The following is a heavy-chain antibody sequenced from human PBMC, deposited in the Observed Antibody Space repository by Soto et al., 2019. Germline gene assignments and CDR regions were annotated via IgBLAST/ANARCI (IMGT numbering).Heavy chain of an antibody. V-gene: IGHV4-39*01. CDR2: IYYSGTS. Sequence: QLQLQESGPGLVKPSETLSLTCTVSGGSIRDDTYYWGWIRQPPGKGLEWIGSIYYSGTSSYNPSLKTRLTLPVDTSKKQLSPSLSSVTAAHTAVYYCASLHCHSPTCVPLDPWGQGTQVIVSS. CDR3: ASLHCHSPTCVPLDP. J-gene: IGHJ5*02. D-gene: IGHD2-2*01. CDR1: GGSIRDDTYY.